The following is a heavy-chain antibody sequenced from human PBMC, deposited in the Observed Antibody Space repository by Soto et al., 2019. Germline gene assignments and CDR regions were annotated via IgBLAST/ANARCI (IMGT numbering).Heavy chain of an antibody. J-gene: IGHJ5*02. Sequence: QVTLKESGPVLVKPTETLTLTCTVSGFSLSNARMGVSWIRQPPGKALEWLAHIFSNDEKSYSTSLKSRLTTXKXXSKSQVVLTMTNMDPVDTATYYCARIHAAGNWFDPWGQGTLVTVSS. CDR2: IFSNDEK. CDR1: GFSLSNARMG. CDR3: ARIHAAGNWFDP. V-gene: IGHV2-26*01. D-gene: IGHD6-13*01.